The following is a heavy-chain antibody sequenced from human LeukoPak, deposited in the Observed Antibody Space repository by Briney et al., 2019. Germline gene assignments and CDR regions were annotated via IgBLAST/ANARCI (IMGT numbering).Heavy chain of an antibody. Sequence: ASVKVSCKASGYTFTGYYMHWVRQAPGQGLEWMGWTSTYNGNTNYAQKFQGRVTMTTDTSTSTAYMELRSLRSDDTAVYYCAARSGTYRYYFDYWGQGTLVTVSS. CDR2: TSTYNGNT. V-gene: IGHV1-18*04. D-gene: IGHD3-10*01. J-gene: IGHJ4*01. CDR1: GYTFTGYY. CDR3: AARSGTYRYYFDY.